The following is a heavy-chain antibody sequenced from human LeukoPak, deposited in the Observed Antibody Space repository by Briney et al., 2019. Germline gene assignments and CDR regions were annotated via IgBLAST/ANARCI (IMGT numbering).Heavy chain of an antibody. V-gene: IGHV3-23*01. Sequence: GGSLRLSCAASGFTFSSYAMSWVRQAPGKGLEWVSAISGSGGSTYYADSVKGRFTISRDSVKNSLYLQMTSVRADDTAMYYCVRDDCDFWSGYQRYFEFWGQGTLVTVSS. CDR3: VRDDCDFWSGYQRYFEF. D-gene: IGHD3-3*01. CDR2: ISGSGGST. CDR1: GFTFSSYA. J-gene: IGHJ4*02.